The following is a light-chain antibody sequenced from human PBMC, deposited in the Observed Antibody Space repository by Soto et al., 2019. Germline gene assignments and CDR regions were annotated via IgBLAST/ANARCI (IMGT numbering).Light chain of an antibody. CDR2: GNT. Sequence: QSVLTQPPSVSGAPGQRVTISCTGSSSNIGAGHDVHWYQQVPGTAPKLLVSGNTNRPSGVPDRFSGSNSGTSASLAITGLQAEDEADYYCQSFDSSLNGGVFGGGTKLTVL. CDR1: SSNIGAGHD. V-gene: IGLV1-40*01. CDR3: QSFDSSLNGGV. J-gene: IGLJ3*02.